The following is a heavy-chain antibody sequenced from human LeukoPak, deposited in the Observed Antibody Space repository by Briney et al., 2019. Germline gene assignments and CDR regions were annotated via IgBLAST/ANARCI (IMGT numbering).Heavy chain of an antibody. J-gene: IGHJ4*02. Sequence: PSETLSLTCAVSGGSISSSNWWSWVRQPPGKGLEWIGEIYHSGSTNYNPSLKSRVTISVDTSKNQFSLKLSSVTAADTAVYYCASSTYYDFWSGKTFGYWGQGTLVTVSS. V-gene: IGHV4-4*02. CDR2: IYHSGST. CDR1: GGSISSSNW. CDR3: ASSTYYDFWSGKTFGY. D-gene: IGHD3-3*01.